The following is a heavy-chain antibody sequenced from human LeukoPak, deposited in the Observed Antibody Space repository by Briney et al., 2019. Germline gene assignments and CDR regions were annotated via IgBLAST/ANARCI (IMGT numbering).Heavy chain of an antibody. CDR3: ARAPNGDSRFFDY. Sequence: SETLSLTCTVSGYSISSGYYWGWIRQPPGQGLEWIGSIYESGSTYYNPSLKSRVTISVDTSKNQFSLRMNSVTAADTAVYYCARAPNGDSRFFDYWGQGTLVTVSS. CDR2: IYESGST. CDR1: GYSISSGYY. D-gene: IGHD4-17*01. V-gene: IGHV4-38-2*02. J-gene: IGHJ4*02.